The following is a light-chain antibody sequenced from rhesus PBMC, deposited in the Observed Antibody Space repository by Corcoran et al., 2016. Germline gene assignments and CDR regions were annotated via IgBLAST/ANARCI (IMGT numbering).Light chain of an antibody. CDR2: GAS. V-gene: IGKV3-42*02. Sequence: ILMTQSPATLSLSPGERATLSCRASQSVSGNLAWYQQKPGQPPRLLLYGASSRATALPDRFSGRGSGTDFTLTLSRLEPEDFAVYYCQQYSTWPLTFGGGTKVEIK. CDR3: QQYSTWPLT. J-gene: IGKJ4*01. CDR1: QSVSGN.